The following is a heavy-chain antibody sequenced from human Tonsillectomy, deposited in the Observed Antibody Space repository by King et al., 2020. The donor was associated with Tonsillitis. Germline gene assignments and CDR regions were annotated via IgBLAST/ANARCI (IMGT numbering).Heavy chain of an antibody. Sequence: VQLVESGGGVVQPGRSLRLSCAASGFIFSNYDMHWVRQAPGKGLEWVAIMSNDGSNEYYPDSVKGRFTISRDNSKNKLYLQMNSLRAEDTAVYYCAKGGTGSVYSYGDFWGQGTLVTVSS. CDR3: AKGGTGSVYSYGDF. D-gene: IGHD5-18*01. V-gene: IGHV3-30*18. CDR1: GFIFSNYD. CDR2: MSNDGSNE. J-gene: IGHJ4*02.